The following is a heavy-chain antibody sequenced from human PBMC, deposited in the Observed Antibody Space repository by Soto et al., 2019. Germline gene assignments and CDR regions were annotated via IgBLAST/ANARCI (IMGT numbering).Heavy chain of an antibody. J-gene: IGHJ4*02. CDR3: ARQRYFDY. CDR2: IYPGDSNI. V-gene: IGHV5-51*01. CDR1: GYILHNYW. Sequence: VQLVQSGAEVKKPGESLRISCQASGYILHNYWIGWVRQMPGKGLEWLGIIYPGDSNIRYNPSFQGQVTISADKSLSTTYLHWSSLKASDTAMYYCARQRYFDYWGQGTLVTVSS.